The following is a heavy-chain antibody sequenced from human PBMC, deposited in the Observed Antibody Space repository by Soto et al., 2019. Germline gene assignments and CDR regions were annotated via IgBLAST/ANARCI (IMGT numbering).Heavy chain of an antibody. Sequence: EVQLLESGGGLVQPGGSLRLSCAASGFTFSSYAMTWVRQAPGKGLEWVSAISSSGGSTYYADSVKGRVTISRDNSKNTLYLQMNSLRAEDTAVYYCAKYYYDSSSSRGAYDIWGQGTKVTVSS. CDR1: GFTFSSYA. CDR3: AKYYYDSSSSRGAYDI. J-gene: IGHJ3*02. CDR2: ISSSGGST. V-gene: IGHV3-23*01. D-gene: IGHD3-22*01.